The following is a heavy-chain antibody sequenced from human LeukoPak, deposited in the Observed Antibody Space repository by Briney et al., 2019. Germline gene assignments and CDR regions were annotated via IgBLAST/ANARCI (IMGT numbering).Heavy chain of an antibody. V-gene: IGHV1-69*05. D-gene: IGHD3-22*01. CDR1: GGTFSSYA. CDR3: ARGTYYYDSSGFDY. CDR2: IIPIFGTA. Sequence: SVKVSCKASGGTFSSYAIRWVRQAPGQGLEWMGGIIPIFGTANYAEKLEGRVTITTDESTSTAYMELSSLRSEDTAVYYCARGTYYYDSSGFDYWGQGTLVTVSS. J-gene: IGHJ4*02.